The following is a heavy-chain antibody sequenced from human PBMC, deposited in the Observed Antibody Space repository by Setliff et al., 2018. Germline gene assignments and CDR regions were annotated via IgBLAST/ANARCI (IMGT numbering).Heavy chain of an antibody. CDR1: GDSMSFSY. Sequence: SETLSLTCSVSGDSMSFSYWSWIRQPPGKGLEWIGYIYYSGSTDSHPSLKSRVSISIDTSKKQFSLKLSSVTAADMAVYYCAREQWLDPPGYYYMDVWAKGTTVTVSS. CDR2: IYYSGST. CDR3: AREQWLDPPGYYYMDV. V-gene: IGHV4-59*12. D-gene: IGHD6-19*01. J-gene: IGHJ6*03.